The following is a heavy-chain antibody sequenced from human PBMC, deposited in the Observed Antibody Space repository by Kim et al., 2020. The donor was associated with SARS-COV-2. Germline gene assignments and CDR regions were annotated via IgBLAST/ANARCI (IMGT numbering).Heavy chain of an antibody. V-gene: IGHV3-30*18. CDR3: AKEGAVAGTWFDP. Sequence: GGSLRLSCAASGFTFRSYGMHWVRQAPGKGLEWVAVTSYDGSNKYYADSVKGRFTISRDNSKNTLYLQMNSPRAEDTAVYYCAKEGAVAGTWFDPWGQGTLVTVSS. D-gene: IGHD6-19*01. J-gene: IGHJ5*02. CDR2: TSYDGSNK. CDR1: GFTFRSYG.